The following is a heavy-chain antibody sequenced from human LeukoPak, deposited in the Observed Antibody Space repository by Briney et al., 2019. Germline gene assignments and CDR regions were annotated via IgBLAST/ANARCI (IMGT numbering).Heavy chain of an antibody. D-gene: IGHD2-15*01. CDR2: IHWDGGST. V-gene: IGHV3-20*04. CDR3: ARDLRSGATGRVRFDH. CDR1: GFTFDDYG. Sequence: GGSLRLSCAASGFTFDDYGMSWVRQAPGKGLEWVSGIHWDGGSTGYADSVKSRFTISRDSAKNSLYLQMNSLRAEDTALYYCARDLRSGATGRVRFDHWGRGTLVTVSS. J-gene: IGHJ4*02.